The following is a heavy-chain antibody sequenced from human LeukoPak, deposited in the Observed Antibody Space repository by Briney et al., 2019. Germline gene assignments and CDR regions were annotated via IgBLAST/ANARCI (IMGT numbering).Heavy chain of an antibody. CDR3: AKDLIAADPENFDY. Sequence: GGSLRLSCAASGFTFSSYAMNWVRQTPGKGLEWVSSISDSGGSAYYADSVKGRFTISRDNSKNTLYLQMSSLRAEDTAVYYCAKDLIAADPENFDYWGQGTLVTVSS. J-gene: IGHJ4*02. CDR2: ISDSGGSA. CDR1: GFTFSSYA. V-gene: IGHV3-23*01. D-gene: IGHD6-13*01.